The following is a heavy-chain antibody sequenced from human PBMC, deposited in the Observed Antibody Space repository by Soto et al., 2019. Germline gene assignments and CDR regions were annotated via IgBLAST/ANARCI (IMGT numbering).Heavy chain of an antibody. J-gene: IGHJ4*02. CDR1: GGSFSGYY. D-gene: IGHD3-9*01. V-gene: IGHV4-34*01. CDR2: INHSGST. Sequence: QVQLQQWGAGLLKPSETLSLTCAVYGGSFSGYYWSWIRQPPGKGLEWIGEINHSGSTNYNPSIKSRVTISVDTSKNQFSLKLSSVTAADTAVYYCARVHWDIRYFDWLWRYYFDYWGQGTLVTVSS. CDR3: ARVHWDIRYFDWLWRYYFDY.